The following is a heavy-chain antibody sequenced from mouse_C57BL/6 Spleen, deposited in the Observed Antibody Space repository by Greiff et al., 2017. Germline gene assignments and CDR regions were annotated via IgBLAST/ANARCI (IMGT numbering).Heavy chain of an antibody. CDR2: INPSTGGT. D-gene: IGHD2-3*01. J-gene: IGHJ4*01. CDR3: ARRDGYYASYAMDY. Sequence: VQLQQSGPELVKPGASVKISCKASGYSFTGYYMNWVKQSPEKSLEWIGEINPSTGGTTYNQKFKAKATLTVDKSSSTAYMQLKSLTSEDSAVYYCARRDGYYASYAMDYWGQGTSVTVSS. CDR1: GYSFTGYY. V-gene: IGHV1-42*01.